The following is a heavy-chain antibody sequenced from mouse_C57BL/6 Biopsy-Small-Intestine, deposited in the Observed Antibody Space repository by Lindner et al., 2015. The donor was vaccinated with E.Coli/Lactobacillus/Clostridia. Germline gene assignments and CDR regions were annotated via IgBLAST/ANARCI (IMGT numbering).Heavy chain of an antibody. CDR3: ARAPPRTAVTFQFFDF. Sequence: SVKVSCKASGGTFSSYAITWVRQAPGQGLEWMGGIIPFFGTSNYAQRFQDRVSITADSADEFATTAYMELSSLRSDDTAIYYCARAPPRTAVTFQFFDFWGQGTLVTVSS. CDR1: GGTFSSYA. CDR2: IIPFFGTS. V-gene: IGHV1-4*01. D-gene: IGHD2-13*01. J-gene: IGHJ4*01.